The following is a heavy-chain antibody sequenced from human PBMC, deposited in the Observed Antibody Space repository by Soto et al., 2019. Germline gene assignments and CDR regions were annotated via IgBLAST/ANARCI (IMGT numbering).Heavy chain of an antibody. CDR1: SYTFINYV. J-gene: IGHJ6*02. Sequence: ASVKVSCKASSYTFINYVITWVRQAPGQGLEWMGWINPNSGGTNYAQKFQGWVTMTRDTSISTAYMELSRLRSDDTAVYYCARGGVAAAGTDYYYGMDVWGQGTTVTGSS. D-gene: IGHD6-13*01. V-gene: IGHV1-2*04. CDR3: ARGGVAAAGTDYYYGMDV. CDR2: INPNSGGT.